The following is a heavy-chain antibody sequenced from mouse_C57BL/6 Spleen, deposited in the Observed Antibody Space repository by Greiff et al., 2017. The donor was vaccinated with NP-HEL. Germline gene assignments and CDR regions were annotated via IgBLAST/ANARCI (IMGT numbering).Heavy chain of an antibody. Sequence: QVQLQQSGAELVKPGASVKLSCKASGYTFTEYTIHWVKQRSGQGLEWIGWFYPGSGSIKYNEKFKDKATLTADKSSSTVYMELSRLTSEDSAVYFCERHEEGYYYGSSYGSAMDYWGQGTSVTVSS. CDR1: GYTFTEYT. CDR2: FYPGSGSI. CDR3: ERHEEGYYYGSSYGSAMDY. V-gene: IGHV1-62-2*01. D-gene: IGHD1-1*01. J-gene: IGHJ4*01.